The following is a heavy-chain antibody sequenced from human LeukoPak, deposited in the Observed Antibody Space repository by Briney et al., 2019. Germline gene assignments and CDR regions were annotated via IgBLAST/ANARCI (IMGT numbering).Heavy chain of an antibody. D-gene: IGHD2-2*01. CDR3: AKDIRTAAAGELDY. V-gene: IGHV3-9*01. J-gene: IGHJ4*02. Sequence: GGSLRVSCAASGFTFGDYAMHWVRQARGKGLEWVSGISWNSGSIGYADSVKGRFTISRDNAKNSLYLQMNSLRAEDTALYYCAKDIRTAAAGELDYWGQGTLVTVSS. CDR2: ISWNSGSI. CDR1: GFTFGDYA.